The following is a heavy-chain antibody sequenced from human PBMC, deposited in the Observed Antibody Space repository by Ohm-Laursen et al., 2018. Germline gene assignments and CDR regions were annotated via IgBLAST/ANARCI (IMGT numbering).Heavy chain of an antibody. Sequence: ASVNVSCKVSGYTFTGYYMHWVRQAPGQGLGWMGWINPNRGGTNYAQKFQGRVTMTRDTSISTAYMELSRLRCDDTAVYYCARYRCTNGVCFFDYWGQGTLVTVSA. J-gene: IGHJ4*02. CDR3: ARYRCTNGVCFFDY. V-gene: IGHV1-2*02. CDR1: GYTFTGYY. D-gene: IGHD2-8*01. CDR2: INPNRGGT.